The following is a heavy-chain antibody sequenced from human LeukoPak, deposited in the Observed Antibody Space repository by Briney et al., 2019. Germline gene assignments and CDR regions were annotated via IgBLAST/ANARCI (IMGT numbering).Heavy chain of an antibody. J-gene: IGHJ6*02. CDR3: ARVRVTTSLYCYYGLDV. Sequence: GESLKISCKGSGYSFTNYWISWVRQMPGKGLEWMGRIDPSDSYINYSPSFQGHVTISADKSISTAYLQWSSLKASDTAMYYCARVRVTTSLYCYYGLDVWGQGTTVTVSS. V-gene: IGHV5-10-1*01. D-gene: IGHD4-17*01. CDR1: GYSFTNYW. CDR2: IDPSDSYI.